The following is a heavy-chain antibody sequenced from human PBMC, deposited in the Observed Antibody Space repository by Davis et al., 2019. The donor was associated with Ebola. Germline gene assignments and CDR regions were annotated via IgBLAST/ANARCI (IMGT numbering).Heavy chain of an antibody. J-gene: IGHJ6*02. CDR1: GGTFSSYA. CDR3: ARDPLYSSTSYYYYGMDV. V-gene: IGHV1-18*01. CDR2: ISAYNGNT. D-gene: IGHD6-13*01. Sequence: ASVKVSCKASGGTFSSYAISWVRQAPGQGLEWMGWISAYNGNTNYAQKLQGRVTMTTDTSTSTAYMELRSLRSDDTAVYYCARDPLYSSTSYYYYGMDVWGQGTTVTVSS.